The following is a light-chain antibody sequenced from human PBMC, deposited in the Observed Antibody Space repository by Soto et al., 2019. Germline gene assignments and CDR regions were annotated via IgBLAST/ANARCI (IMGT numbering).Light chain of an antibody. CDR2: DAS. J-gene: IGKJ5*01. CDR3: QQYENLPT. Sequence: DIQITHSPSSLSASVVERVTITCRASQDIKNYLNWYQQKSGKAPKLLIYDASDLETVVPSRFSGSGSGIDFTFTINSLQPEDIATYYCQQYENLPTFGQGTRLEI. CDR1: QDIKNY. V-gene: IGKV1-33*01.